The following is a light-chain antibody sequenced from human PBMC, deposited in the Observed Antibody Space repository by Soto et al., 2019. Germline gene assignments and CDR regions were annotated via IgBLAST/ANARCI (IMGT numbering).Light chain of an antibody. CDR2: AAS. CDR3: LQDYGDSWT. V-gene: IGKV1-6*01. J-gene: IGKJ1*01. CDR1: QDISNY. Sequence: IHLNNSPSSLSASVGDRVTLTCQASQDISNYLSWYQHQPGQAPKLLIYAASNLYTGVPSRFSGSRSGTEFTLTISSLQPEDFASYYCLQDYGDSWTFGQGTKVDIK.